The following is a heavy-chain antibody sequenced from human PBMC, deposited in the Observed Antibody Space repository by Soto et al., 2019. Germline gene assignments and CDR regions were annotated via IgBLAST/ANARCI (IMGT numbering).Heavy chain of an antibody. CDR3: ARLAVAGLDY. D-gene: IGHD6-19*01. Sequence: EVQLVESGGGLVQPGGSLRLSCAASGFTVTNNYMTWVRQAPGKGLQWVSVLYSGGDTYYADSVKGRFSISRDNSKNMLILQMNRVRADDTAVYFCARLAVAGLDYWGQGTLVTVSS. CDR2: LYSGGDT. V-gene: IGHV3-66*01. CDR1: GFTVTNNY. J-gene: IGHJ4*02.